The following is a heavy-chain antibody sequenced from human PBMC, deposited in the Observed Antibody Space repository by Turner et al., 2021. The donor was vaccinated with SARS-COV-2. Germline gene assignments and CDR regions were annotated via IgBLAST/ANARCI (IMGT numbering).Heavy chain of an antibody. Sequence: EVQLVESGGGLVQPGGCLRLSCAVSGFTVSNNYMSWVRQAAGKGLESVSVIYSGGNTLYADAVKGRITISRDSSKNTLDVQMNSLRPEDKAVYYCARKNYGADRDYWGQGTLVTVSS. CDR2: IYSGGNT. CDR3: ARKNYGADRDY. D-gene: IGHD4-17*01. J-gene: IGHJ4*02. V-gene: IGHV3-53*04. CDR1: GFTVSNNY.